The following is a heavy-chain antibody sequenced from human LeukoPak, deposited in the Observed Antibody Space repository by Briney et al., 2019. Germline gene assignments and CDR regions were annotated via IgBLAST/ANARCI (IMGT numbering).Heavy chain of an antibody. J-gene: IGHJ4*02. V-gene: IGHV3-23*01. CDR2: ISDRGSRT. Sequence: PGGSLRLSCAVSGITLSNYGMSWVRQAPGKGLECVAGISDRGSRTNYADSVKGRFTISTDHPKNTLYLQMNSLRAEDTAVYFCAKRGVVIRVILVGFHKEAYYFDSWGQGALLTVSS. CDR3: AKRGVVIRVILVGFHKEAYYFDS. CDR1: GITLSNYG. D-gene: IGHD3-22*01.